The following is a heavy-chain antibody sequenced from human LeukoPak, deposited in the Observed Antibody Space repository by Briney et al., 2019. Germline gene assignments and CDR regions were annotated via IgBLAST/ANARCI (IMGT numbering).Heavy chain of an antibody. CDR3: ARASGGVSGYDLYYLDY. J-gene: IGHJ4*02. CDR2: ISGGSGSSSYI. CDR1: GFTFSRYT. Sequence: EPGGSLRLSCAVSGFTFSRYTMNWVRQVPGKGLEWVSCISGGSGSSSYIYYADSVKGRFTISRDNAKNSLYLQMSSLRAEDTAVYYCARASGGVSGYDLYYLDYWGQGTLVTVSS. V-gene: IGHV3-21*01. D-gene: IGHD5-12*01.